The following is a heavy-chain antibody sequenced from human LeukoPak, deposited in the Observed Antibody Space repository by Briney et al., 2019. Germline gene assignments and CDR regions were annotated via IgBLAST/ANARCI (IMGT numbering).Heavy chain of an antibody. V-gene: IGHV3-30-3*01. CDR1: GFTFSSYA. D-gene: IGHD6-19*01. CDR3: ARVAAVAGDRDY. Sequence: GGSLRLSCAASGFTFSSYAMHWVRQAPGKGLEWVAVISYDGSNKYYADSVKGRFTISRDNSKNTLYLQMNSLRAEDTAVYYCARVAAVAGDRDYWGQGTLVTVSS. CDR2: ISYDGSNK. J-gene: IGHJ4*02.